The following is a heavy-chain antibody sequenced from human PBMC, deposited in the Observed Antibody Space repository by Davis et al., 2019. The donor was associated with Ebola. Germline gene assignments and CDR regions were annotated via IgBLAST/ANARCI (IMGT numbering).Heavy chain of an antibody. CDR3: ARGMYFYDPDGSGYYELDY. D-gene: IGHD3-22*01. J-gene: IGHJ4*02. CDR1: GYTLTTYY. V-gene: IGHV1-46*01. Sequence: ASVKVSCKASGYTLTTYYIHWVRQAPGQGLAWMGIINPSDGSTGYAQKFQGRVTMTRDTSTSTVYMELSSLKSEDTAVYYCARGMYFYDPDGSGYYELDYWGQGTRVTVSS. CDR2: INPSDGST.